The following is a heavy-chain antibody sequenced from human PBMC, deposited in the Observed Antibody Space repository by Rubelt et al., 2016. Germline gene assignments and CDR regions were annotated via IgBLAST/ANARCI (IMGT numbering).Heavy chain of an antibody. CDR3: ARVIANFGVITHAFDS. J-gene: IGHJ4*02. V-gene: IGHV3-21*04. CDR2: ISSSSTNV. D-gene: IGHD3-3*01. Sequence: EYVSSISSSSTNVHFADSVKGRFSISRDNAKDSLYLQMNSLRVEDTAVYYCARVIANFGVITHAFDSWGQGTLVAVSS.